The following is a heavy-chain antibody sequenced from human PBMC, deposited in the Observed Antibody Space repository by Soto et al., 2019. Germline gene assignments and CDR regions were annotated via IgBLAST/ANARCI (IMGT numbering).Heavy chain of an antibody. CDR1: GGSISSYY. D-gene: IGHD6-19*01. Sequence: QVQLQESGPGLVKPSETLSLTCTVSGGSISSYYWSWIRQPPGKGLEWIGYIYYTGSTNYNPSLKSRVPRSVHTSKNQFSLKLSSVTAADTAVYYCARPTYVVAGTVFDFWGQGTLVTVSS. V-gene: IGHV4-59*08. J-gene: IGHJ4*02. CDR3: ARPTYVVAGTVFDF. CDR2: IYYTGST.